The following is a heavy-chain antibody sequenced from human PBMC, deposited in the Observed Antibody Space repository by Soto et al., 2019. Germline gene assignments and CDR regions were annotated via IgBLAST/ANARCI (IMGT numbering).Heavy chain of an antibody. CDR1: GGSISSGGYS. J-gene: IGHJ4*02. CDR3: ARAGGLGAVAADY. CDR2: IYHSGST. D-gene: IGHD6-19*01. Sequence: QLQLQESGSGLVKPSQTLSLTCAVSGGSISSGGYSWSWIRQPPGKGLEWIGYIYHSGSTYYNPALKRRVTFSVDRSKNQFSLKLSSVTAAETAVYYCARAGGLGAVAADYWGQGTLVTVSS. V-gene: IGHV4-30-2*01.